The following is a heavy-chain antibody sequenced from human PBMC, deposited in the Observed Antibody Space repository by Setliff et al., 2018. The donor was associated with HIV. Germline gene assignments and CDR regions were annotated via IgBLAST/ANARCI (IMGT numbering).Heavy chain of an antibody. CDR3: ARGPPAEDYYYYMDV. V-gene: IGHV4-34*01. J-gene: IGHJ6*03. Sequence: SETLSLTCAVYGGSFSVYYWSWIRQAPGKGLEWIGEINHSGRTNYNPSLKSRVTISVDTSKNQFSLTLSSLTAADTAVYYCARGPPAEDYYYYMDVWGEGTTVT. CDR2: INHSGRT. CDR1: GGSFSVYY.